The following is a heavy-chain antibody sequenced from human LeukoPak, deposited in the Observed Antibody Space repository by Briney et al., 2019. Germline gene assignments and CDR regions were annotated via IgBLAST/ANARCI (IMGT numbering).Heavy chain of an antibody. CDR3: AKDHGSSGWFQGRIDY. J-gene: IGHJ4*02. CDR2: ISWDGDNT. Sequence: GGSLRLSCAASGFNFDDYAIHWVRQAPGKGLEWVSLISWDGDNTYYADSVKGRFTISRDNSKNSLYLQMNSLRAEDTALYYCAKDHGSSGWFQGRIDYWGQGTLVTVSS. CDR1: GFNFDDYA. V-gene: IGHV3-43D*03. D-gene: IGHD6-19*01.